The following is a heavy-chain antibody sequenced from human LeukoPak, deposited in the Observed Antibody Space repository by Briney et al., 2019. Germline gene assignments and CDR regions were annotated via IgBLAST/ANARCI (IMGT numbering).Heavy chain of an antibody. D-gene: IGHD4-17*01. CDR1: GFTFSSYA. CDR3: ANLDYGDYDVGY. J-gene: IGHJ4*02. V-gene: IGHV3-23*01. Sequence: GGSLRLSCAASGFTFSSYAMSWVRQAPGKGLEWVSAISGSGGSTYYADSVKGRFTISRGNSKNTLYLQMNSLRAEDTAVYYCANLDYGDYDVGYWGQGTLVTVSS. CDR2: ISGSGGST.